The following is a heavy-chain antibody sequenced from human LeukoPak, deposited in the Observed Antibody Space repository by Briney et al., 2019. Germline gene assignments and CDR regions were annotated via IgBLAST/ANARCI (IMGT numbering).Heavy chain of an antibody. Sequence: ASVKVSCKASGGTFSGYAISWVRQAPGQGLEWMGGIIPIFGTANYAQKFQGRVTITADESTSTAYMELSSLRSEDTAVYYCAREGGYCSGGSCFDYWGQGTLVTVSS. CDR3: AREGGYCSGGSCFDY. CDR2: IIPIFGTA. J-gene: IGHJ4*02. CDR1: GGTFSGYA. D-gene: IGHD2-15*01. V-gene: IGHV1-69*13.